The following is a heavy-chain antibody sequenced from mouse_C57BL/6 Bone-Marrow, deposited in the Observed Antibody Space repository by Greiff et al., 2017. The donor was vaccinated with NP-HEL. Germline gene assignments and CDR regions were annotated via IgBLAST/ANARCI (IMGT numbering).Heavy chain of an antibody. J-gene: IGHJ2*01. CDR2: ISYDGSN. D-gene: IGHD1-1*01. CDR1: GYSITSGYY. CDR3: ARLHYYGSSPYFDY. V-gene: IGHV3-6*01. Sequence: EVQLQESGPGLVKPSQSLSLTCSVTGYSITSGYYWNWIRQFPGNKLEWMGYISYDGSNNYNPSLKNRISITRDTSKNQFFLKLNSVTTEDTATYYCARLHYYGSSPYFDYWGQGTTLTVSS.